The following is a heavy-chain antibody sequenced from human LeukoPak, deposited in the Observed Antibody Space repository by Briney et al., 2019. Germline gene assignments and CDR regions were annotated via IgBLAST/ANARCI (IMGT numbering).Heavy chain of an antibody. CDR1: GFTFSSYW. J-gene: IGHJ6*03. Sequence: GGSLRLSCAASGFTFSSYWMHRVRQAPGKGLEWVSAISATGGTTYYADSVKGRFTISRDNSKNTLYLQMNSLRAEDTAIYYCAKNGDRGAYCSGGSCYPYYYYYIDVWGKGTTVTISS. CDR2: ISATGGTT. D-gene: IGHD2-15*01. V-gene: IGHV3-23*01. CDR3: AKNGDRGAYCSGGSCYPYYYYYIDV.